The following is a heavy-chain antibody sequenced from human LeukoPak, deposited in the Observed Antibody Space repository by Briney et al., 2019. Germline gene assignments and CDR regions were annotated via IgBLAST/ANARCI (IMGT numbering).Heavy chain of an antibody. CDR1: GYSFTSYW. Sequence: GESLKISCEGSGYSFTSYWIGWVRQMPGKGLEWVAIIYAGDSDTIYSPSFQGQVTISADNSMSTAYLQWSSLKASDTAMYYCARSSDSSGFYDYFDYWGQGTLVTISS. CDR2: IYAGDSDT. CDR3: ARSSDSSGFYDYFDY. J-gene: IGHJ4*02. V-gene: IGHV5-51*01. D-gene: IGHD3-22*01.